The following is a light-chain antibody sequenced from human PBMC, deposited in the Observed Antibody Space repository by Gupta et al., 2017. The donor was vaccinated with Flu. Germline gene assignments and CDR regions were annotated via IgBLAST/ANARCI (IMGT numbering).Light chain of an antibody. CDR3: YSYEGSPFCCV. J-gene: IGLJ1*01. CDR1: NFDVGVYYL. Sequence: QSALAQPASVSGSPGQSFTISCSGTNFDVGVYYLVSWYQQRPGEAPRLIIYEACKRPSGISSRFAGSNSDKTASLTISGLQTEDEGDYYCYSYEGSPFCCVLGSGTKVTVL. V-gene: IGLV2-23*01. CDR2: EAC.